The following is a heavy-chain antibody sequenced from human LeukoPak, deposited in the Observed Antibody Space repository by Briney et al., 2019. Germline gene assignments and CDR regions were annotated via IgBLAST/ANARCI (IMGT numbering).Heavy chain of an antibody. J-gene: IGHJ4*02. CDR3: ARDSHSSGWYNFDY. CDR2: ISYDGSNK. V-gene: IGHV3-30-3*01. CDR1: GFTFSSYA. D-gene: IGHD6-19*01. Sequence: GGSLRLSCAASGFTFSSYAMHWVRQAPGKGLEWVAVISYDGSNKYYADSVEGRFTISRDNSKNTLYLQMNSLRAEDTAVYYCARDSHSSGWYNFDYWGQGTLVTVSS.